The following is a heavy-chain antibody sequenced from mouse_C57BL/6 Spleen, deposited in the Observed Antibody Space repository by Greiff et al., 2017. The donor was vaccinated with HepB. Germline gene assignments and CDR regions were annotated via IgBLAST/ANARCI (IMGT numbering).Heavy chain of an antibody. V-gene: IGHV1-50*01. CDR1: GYTFTSYW. CDR2: IDPSDSYT. Sequence: QVQLQQPGAELVKPGASVKLSCKASGYTFTSYWMQWVKQRPGLGLEWIGEIDPSDSYTNYNQKFKGKATLNVDTSSSTAYMQLSSLTSEDSAVYYCAREGYWGQGTTLTVSS. CDR3: AREGY. J-gene: IGHJ2*01.